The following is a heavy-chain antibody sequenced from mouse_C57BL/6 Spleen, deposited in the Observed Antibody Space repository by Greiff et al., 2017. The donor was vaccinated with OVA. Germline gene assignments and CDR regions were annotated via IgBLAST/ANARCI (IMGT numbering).Heavy chain of an antibody. D-gene: IGHD1-1*01. CDR1: GYAFSSSW. CDR3: ARENYYGSPYFDY. V-gene: IGHV1-82*01. Sequence: VQLQQSGPELVKPGASVKISCKASGYAFSSSWMNWVKQRPGKGLEWIGRIYPGDGDINYNGKFKGKATLTADKSSSTAYMQLSSLTSEDSAVYFCARENYYGSPYFDYWGQGTTLTVSS. J-gene: IGHJ2*01. CDR2: IYPGDGDI.